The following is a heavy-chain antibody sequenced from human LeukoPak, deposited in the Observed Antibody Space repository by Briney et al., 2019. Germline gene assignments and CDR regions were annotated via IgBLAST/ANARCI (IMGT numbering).Heavy chain of an antibody. CDR1: GFTFSSYA. D-gene: IGHD3-3*01. J-gene: IGHJ4*02. Sequence: GGSLRVSCAASGFTFSSYAMSWVRQAPGKGLEWVSTISGSGGSTYYADSVKGRFTISRDNSKNTLYLQMNSLRAEDTAVYYCAHRYDFWSGYLYWGQGTLVTVSS. V-gene: IGHV3-23*01. CDR3: AHRYDFWSGYLY. CDR2: ISGSGGST.